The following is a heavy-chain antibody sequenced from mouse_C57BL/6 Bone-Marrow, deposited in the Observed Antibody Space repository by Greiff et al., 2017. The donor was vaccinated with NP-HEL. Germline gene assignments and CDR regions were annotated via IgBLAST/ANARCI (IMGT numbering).Heavy chain of an antibody. D-gene: IGHD4-1*01. CDR3: ARRERGRWYFDV. Sequence: QVQLQQPGAELVMPGASVKLSCKASGYTFTSYWMHWVKQRPGQGLEWIGEIDPSDSYTNYNQKFKGKSTLTVDKSSSTAYMQLSSLTSEDSAVYYCARRERGRWYFDVWGTGTTVTVSS. J-gene: IGHJ1*03. V-gene: IGHV1-69*01. CDR2: IDPSDSYT. CDR1: GYTFTSYW.